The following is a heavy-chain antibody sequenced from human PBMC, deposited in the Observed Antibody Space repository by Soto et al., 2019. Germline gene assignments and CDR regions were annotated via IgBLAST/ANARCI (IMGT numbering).Heavy chain of an antibody. J-gene: IGHJ5*02. D-gene: IGHD3-9*01. V-gene: IGHV3-23*01. CDR3: AKDRDIYYDILTGRLHDWFDP. CDR1: GFTFSSYA. Sequence: PGGSLRLSCAASGFTFSSYAMSWVRQAPGKGLEWVSAISGSGGSTYYADSVKGRFTISRDNSKNTLYLQMNSLRAEDTAVYYCAKDRDIYYDILTGRLHDWFDPWGQGTLVTVSS. CDR2: ISGSGGST.